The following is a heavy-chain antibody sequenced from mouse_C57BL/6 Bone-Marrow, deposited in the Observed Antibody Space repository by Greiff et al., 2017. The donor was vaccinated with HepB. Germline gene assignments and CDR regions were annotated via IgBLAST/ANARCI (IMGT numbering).Heavy chain of an antibody. D-gene: IGHD1-1*01. J-gene: IGHJ3*01. CDR2: ISDGGSYT. CDR3: ARELYGSSSWFAY. Sequence: EVKVVESGGGLVKPGGSLKLSCAASGFTFSSYAMSWVRQTPEKRLEWVATISDGGSYTYYPDNVKGRFTISRDNAKNNLYLQMSHLKSEDTAMYYCARELYGSSSWFAYWGQGTLVTVSA. V-gene: IGHV5-4*01. CDR1: GFTFSSYA.